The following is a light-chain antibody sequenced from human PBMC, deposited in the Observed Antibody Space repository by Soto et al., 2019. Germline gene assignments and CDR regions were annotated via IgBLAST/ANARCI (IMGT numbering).Light chain of an antibody. CDR2: DAF. V-gene: IGKV3-11*01. J-gene: IGKJ2*01. CDR3: QQYNKWPPVT. Sequence: EIVLTQSPGTLSLSPGDRATLSCRASQNVGSTLAWYQQKPGQAPRLLIYDAFNRATGIPARFSGGGSGTDFTLTINSLEAEDFAVYYCQQYNKWPPVTFGQGTKLAIK. CDR1: QNVGST.